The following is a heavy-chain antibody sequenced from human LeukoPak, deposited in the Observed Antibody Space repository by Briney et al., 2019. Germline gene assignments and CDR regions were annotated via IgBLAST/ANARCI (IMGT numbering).Heavy chain of an antibody. CDR1: GGSTNTYC. CDR3: ARDRSGYSEYYFDY. D-gene: IGHD5-12*01. Sequence: SETLSLTCTVSGGSTNTYCWSWIRQPPEKGLEWIGRIYPSGSTYYNPSLKSRVTISIDKSKNQFPLRLTSVTAADTAVYYCARDRSGYSEYYFDYWGQGSLVTVSS. V-gene: IGHV4-4*07. J-gene: IGHJ4*02. CDR2: IYPSGST.